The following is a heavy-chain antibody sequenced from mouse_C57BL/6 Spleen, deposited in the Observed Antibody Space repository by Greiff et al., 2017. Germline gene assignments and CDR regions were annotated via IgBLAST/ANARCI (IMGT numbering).Heavy chain of an antibody. CDR2: IYPGSGNT. D-gene: IGHD2-5*01. CDR1: GYTFTDYY. V-gene: IGHV1-76*01. Sequence: QVQLKQSGAELVRPGASVKLSCKASGYTFTDYYINWVKQRPGQGLEWIARIYPGSGNTYYNEKFKGKASLTAEKSSSTAYMQLSSLTSEDSAVYFCARIDYSNYVRAMDYWGQGTSVTVSS. J-gene: IGHJ4*01. CDR3: ARIDYSNYVRAMDY.